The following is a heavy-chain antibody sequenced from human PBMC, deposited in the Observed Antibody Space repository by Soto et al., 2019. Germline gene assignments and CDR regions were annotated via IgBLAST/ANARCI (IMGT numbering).Heavy chain of an antibody. CDR2: INPATGAA. D-gene: IGHD3-3*01. V-gene: IGHV1-2*02. J-gene: IGHJ3*02. Sequence: QLHLVQSGAVVKKPGASVTVSCSASGYPVTAYYMHWVRQAPGRGLEWMGGINPATGAAKYTQTFRGRFTITRDTAPGTVFMELGGLTSGDTAVFYCARGGGVGVAGSAAFDMWGQGTLVTVSS. CDR3: ARGGGVGVAGSAAFDM. CDR1: GYPVTAYY.